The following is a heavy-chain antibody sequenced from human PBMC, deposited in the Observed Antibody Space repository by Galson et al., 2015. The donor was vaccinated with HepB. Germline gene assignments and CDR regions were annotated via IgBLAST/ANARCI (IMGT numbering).Heavy chain of an antibody. D-gene: IGHD3-10*01. J-gene: IGHJ4*02. Sequence: SVKVSCKASGYSFVLYTIHWVRQAPGHSLEWMGWINSDYGNTIYSQKFQDRFTISRATSETTVYMELSGLTSEDTAVYFCARAGGLYGSGRHFDSWGQGTQVTVPP. CDR2: INSDYGNT. CDR1: GYSFVLYT. V-gene: IGHV1-3*04. CDR3: ARAGGLYGSGRHFDS.